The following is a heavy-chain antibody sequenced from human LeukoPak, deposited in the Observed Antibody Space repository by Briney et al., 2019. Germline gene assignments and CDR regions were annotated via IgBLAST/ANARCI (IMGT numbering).Heavy chain of an antibody. V-gene: IGHV1-3*03. Sequence: ASVKVSCKASGYTFTSYVMHWVRQAPGQRLEWMGWINAGNGNTKYSQEFQGRVTITRDTSASTAYMELSSLRSEDMAVYYCARDRRGYYMDVWGKGTTVTVSS. CDR1: GYTFTSYV. J-gene: IGHJ6*03. CDR3: ARDRRGYYMDV. CDR2: INAGNGNT.